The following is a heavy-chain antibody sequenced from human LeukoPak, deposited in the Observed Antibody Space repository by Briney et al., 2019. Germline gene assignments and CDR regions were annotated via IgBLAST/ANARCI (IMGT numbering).Heavy chain of an antibody. J-gene: IGHJ3*02. CDR2: ISRNGDTT. CDR3: VKALTDDAFDI. CDR1: GFTSSTFP. V-gene: IGHV3-64D*06. Sequence: GGSLILSCSASGFTSSTFPMHWVRQAPGKGLEYFSAISRNGDTTYYADSVKGRFTISRDNSENTLYLQMSSLRPEDTAVYYCVKALTDDAFDIWGQGTMVTVSS.